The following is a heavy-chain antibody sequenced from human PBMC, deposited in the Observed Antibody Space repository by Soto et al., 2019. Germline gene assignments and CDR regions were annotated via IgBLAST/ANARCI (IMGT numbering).Heavy chain of an antibody. CDR1: GGSTSSYY. V-gene: IGHV4-59*08. J-gene: IGHJ5*02. D-gene: IGHD2-8*02. CDR3: ARLWSPRSWFDP. Sequence: SDTLSHTCTVSGGSTSSYYWSWIRQPPGKGLEWVAYMHNSGSTNYNPSLKSRVTISVDTSKNQFSLKLRSVIAADTAVYYCARLWSPRSWFDPWGQGTLVT. CDR2: MHNSGST.